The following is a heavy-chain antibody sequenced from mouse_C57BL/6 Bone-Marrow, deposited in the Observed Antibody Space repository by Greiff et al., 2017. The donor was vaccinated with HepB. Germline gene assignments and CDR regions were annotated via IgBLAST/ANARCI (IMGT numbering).Heavy chain of an antibody. Sequence: EVKLVESGEGLVKPGGSLKLSCAASGFTFSSYAMSWVRQTPEKRLEWVAYISSGGDYIYYADTVKGRFTISRDNARNTLYLQMSSLKSEDTAMYYCTRVPYGSSSSMDYWGQGTSVTVSS. J-gene: IGHJ4*01. CDR2: ISSGGDYI. V-gene: IGHV5-9-1*02. CDR1: GFTFSSYA. D-gene: IGHD1-1*01. CDR3: TRVPYGSSSSMDY.